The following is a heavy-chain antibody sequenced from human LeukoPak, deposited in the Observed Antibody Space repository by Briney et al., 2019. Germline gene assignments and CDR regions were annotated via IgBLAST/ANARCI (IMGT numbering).Heavy chain of an antibody. CDR2: ISGSGGST. J-gene: IGHJ4*02. CDR3: ARVFHYYDSSGYPDY. D-gene: IGHD3-22*01. CDR1: GFTFSSYA. V-gene: IGHV3-23*01. Sequence: GGSLRLSCAASGFTFSSYAMSWVRQAPGKGLEWVSAISGSGGSTYYADSVKGRFTISRDNSKNTLYLQMNSLRAEDTAVYYCARVFHYYDSSGYPDYWGQGTLVTVSS.